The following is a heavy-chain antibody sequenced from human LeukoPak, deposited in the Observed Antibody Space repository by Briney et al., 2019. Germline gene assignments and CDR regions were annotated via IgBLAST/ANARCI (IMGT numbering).Heavy chain of an antibody. CDR3: ARTEGTWYFDL. CDR1: GFTFSAYS. V-gene: IGHV3-48*04. Sequence: PGGSLRLSCAASGFTFSAYSMNWVRQAPGKGLVWVSYISSWSSIIYYADSVKGRFTISRDNAKNSLYLQMNNLRAEDTAVYYCARTEGTWYFDLWGRGTLVTVSS. D-gene: IGHD3-10*01. CDR2: ISSWSSII. J-gene: IGHJ2*01.